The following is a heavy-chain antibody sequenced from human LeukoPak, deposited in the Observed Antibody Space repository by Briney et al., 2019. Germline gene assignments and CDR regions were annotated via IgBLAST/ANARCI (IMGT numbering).Heavy chain of an antibody. D-gene: IGHD2-8*01. V-gene: IGHV4-34*01. CDR2: IYHSGST. J-gene: IGHJ5*02. CDR1: GGSISDYY. Sequence: PSETLSLTCAFYGGSISDYYWSWIRQPPGKGLEWIGKIYHSGSTYYNPSLKSRVTISVDTSKNQFSLRLRSVTAADTAVYFCARLMVGPMGCFDPWGQGTVVTVSS. CDR3: ARLMVGPMGCFDP.